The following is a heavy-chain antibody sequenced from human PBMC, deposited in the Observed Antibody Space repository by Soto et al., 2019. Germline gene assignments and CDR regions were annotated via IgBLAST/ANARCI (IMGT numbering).Heavy chain of an antibody. V-gene: IGHV3-30-3*01. CDR2: ISYDGSNK. D-gene: IGHD6-19*01. J-gene: IGHJ4*02. Sequence: PWGSLRLSCAASGFTFISYAIHWVRHSPGKGLEWVAVISYDGSNKYYADSVKGRFTISRDNSKNTLYLQMNSLRAEDTAVYYCATLAVAAYYFDYWGQGTLVTVSS. CDR1: GFTFISYA. CDR3: ATLAVAAYYFDY.